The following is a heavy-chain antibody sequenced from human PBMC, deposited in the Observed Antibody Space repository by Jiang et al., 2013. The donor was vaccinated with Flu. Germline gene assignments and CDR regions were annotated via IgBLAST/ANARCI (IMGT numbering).Heavy chain of an antibody. D-gene: IGHD4-17*01. CDR3: ARAGRGDSKKLPIDY. CDR2: IYTTGST. J-gene: IGHJ4*02. Sequence: TCTVSGGSISSYVLGLDPAAAGKGLEWIGHIYTTGSTRYNPSLGSRVTLSVDTSANQFSLKMRSVTAADTAVYYCARAGRGDSKKLPIDYWGQGTLVTVSS. CDR1: GGSISSYV. V-gene: IGHV4-4*07.